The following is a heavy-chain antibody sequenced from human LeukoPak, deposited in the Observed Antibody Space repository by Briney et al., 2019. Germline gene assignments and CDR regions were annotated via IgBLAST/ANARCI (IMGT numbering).Heavy chain of an antibody. J-gene: IGHJ6*03. D-gene: IGHD2-15*01. Sequence: SETLSLTCAVYGGSFSGYYWSWIRQPPGKGLEWIGEINHSGSTNYNPSLKSRVTISVDTSKNQFSLKLSSVTAADTAVYYCARGRRAGYCSGGSCYSLYYYYYMDVWGKGTTVTVSS. CDR2: INHSGST. V-gene: IGHV4-34*01. CDR1: GGSFSGYY. CDR3: ARGRRAGYCSGGSCYSLYYYYYMDV.